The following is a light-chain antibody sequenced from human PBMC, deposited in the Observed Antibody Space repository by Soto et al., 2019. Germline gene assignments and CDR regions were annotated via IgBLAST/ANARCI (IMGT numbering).Light chain of an antibody. J-gene: IGLJ1*01. CDR1: SSDIANYKY. CDR2: EVT. Sequence: QSALTQPPSASGSPGQSVTISCTGTSSDIANYKYVSWYQQHPGKAPKLIIYEVTERPSGVPDRFSGSKSGNTASLTVSGLQAEDEALYYCSSNVGSNNFVFGPGTKVTVL. CDR3: SSNVGSNNFV. V-gene: IGLV2-8*01.